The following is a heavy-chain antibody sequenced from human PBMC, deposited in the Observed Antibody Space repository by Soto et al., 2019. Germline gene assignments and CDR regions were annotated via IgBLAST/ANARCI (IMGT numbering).Heavy chain of an antibody. J-gene: IGHJ5*01. Sequence: GASVKVSCKASGDTFNNYAISWMRQTPGRGLEWLGEIVPIFGTTNYPQEFQGRVTITADTSTSTAYMELSRLISEDTATYYCAREVVTVTTLGWFDSWGQGTLVTVSS. D-gene: IGHD2-21*02. CDR3: AREVVTVTTLGWFDS. CDR2: IVPIFGTT. V-gene: IGHV1-69*06. CDR1: GDTFNNYA.